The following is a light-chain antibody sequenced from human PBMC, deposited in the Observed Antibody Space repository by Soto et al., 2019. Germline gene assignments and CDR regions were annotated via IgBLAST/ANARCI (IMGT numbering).Light chain of an antibody. Sequence: EIVLTQSPATLSLSPGERATLSCRASQSVSSYLAWYQQKPGQAPRLLIYDASNRATGIPARFSGSGSGTDFTLTISSLGPEDFAVYYCQRRGNWPPWTFGQGTKVEIK. J-gene: IGKJ1*01. CDR1: QSVSSY. CDR3: QRRGNWPPWT. CDR2: DAS. V-gene: IGKV3-11*01.